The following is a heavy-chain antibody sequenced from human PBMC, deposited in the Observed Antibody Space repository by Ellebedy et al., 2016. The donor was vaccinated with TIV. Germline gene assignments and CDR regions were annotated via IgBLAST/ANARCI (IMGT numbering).Heavy chain of an antibody. CDR3: GRSLTSPFSSSSGWFDP. V-gene: IGHV4-39*01. D-gene: IGHD6-6*01. CDR1: GGSISSSSYY. Sequence: MPSETLSLTCTVSGGSISSSSYYWGWSRQPPGKGLEWIGTIYYSGSTYYNPSLKSRVTMSVDTSKNQFSLRLSSVTAADTAVYYCGRSLTSPFSSSSGWFDPWGQGTLVTVSS. J-gene: IGHJ5*02. CDR2: IYYSGST.